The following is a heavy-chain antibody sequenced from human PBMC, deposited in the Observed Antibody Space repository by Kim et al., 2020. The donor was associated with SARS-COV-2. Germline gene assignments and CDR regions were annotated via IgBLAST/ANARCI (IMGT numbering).Heavy chain of an antibody. CDR1: GLTFSDSY. J-gene: IGHJ4*02. V-gene: IGHV3-11*01. Sequence: GGSLRLSCAASGLTFSDSYMNWVRQAPGKGLEWLSVISTRGDSIFYADSVKGRFTISRDNSKNTLFLQMNYLRAEDTAVYYCARNGYGYHSFVIWGQG. CDR2: ISTRGDSI. D-gene: IGHD5-12*01. CDR3: ARNGYGYHSFVI.